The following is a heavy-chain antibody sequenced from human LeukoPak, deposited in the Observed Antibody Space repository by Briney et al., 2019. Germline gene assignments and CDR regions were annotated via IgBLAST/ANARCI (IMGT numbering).Heavy chain of an antibody. CDR1: GYTFAGYY. CDR2: INPNNGGT. CDR3: ARDRVRDRTSCFGY. V-gene: IGHV1-2*02. Sequence: ASVKVSCKASGYTFAGYYLHWVQQAPGQRLEWMGWINPNNGGTNYAQKFQGRVTMTRDTSISTAYMELNSLRSDDTAVYYCARDRVRDRTSCFGYWGQGTLVTVSS. D-gene: IGHD2-2*01. J-gene: IGHJ4*02.